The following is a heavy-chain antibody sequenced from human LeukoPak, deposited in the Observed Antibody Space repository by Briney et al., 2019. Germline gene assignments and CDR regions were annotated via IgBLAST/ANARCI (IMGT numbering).Heavy chain of an antibody. CDR1: GFTFSSYA. J-gene: IGHJ4*02. Sequence: GGSLRLSCAASGFTFSSYAMSWVRQAPGKGLEWVSAISGSGGSTYYADFVKGRFTISRDNSKNTLYLQMNSLRAEDTAVYYCAVGITMVRGVDDYWGQGTLVTVSS. V-gene: IGHV3-23*01. D-gene: IGHD3-10*01. CDR2: ISGSGGST. CDR3: AVGITMVRGVDDY.